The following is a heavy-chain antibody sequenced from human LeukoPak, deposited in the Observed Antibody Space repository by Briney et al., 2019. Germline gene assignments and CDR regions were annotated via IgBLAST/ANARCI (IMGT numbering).Heavy chain of an antibody. J-gene: IGHJ6*02. V-gene: IGHV1-18*01. CDR1: GGTFSSYA. D-gene: IGHD3-10*01. CDR3: AKAPGITMVYYYGMDV. CDR2: ISAYNGNT. Sequence: ASVKVSCKASGGTFSSYAISWVRQAPGQGLEWMGWISAYNGNTNYAQKLQGRVTMTTDTSTSTAYMELRSLRSDDTAVYYCAKAPGITMVYYYGMDVWGQGTTVTVSS.